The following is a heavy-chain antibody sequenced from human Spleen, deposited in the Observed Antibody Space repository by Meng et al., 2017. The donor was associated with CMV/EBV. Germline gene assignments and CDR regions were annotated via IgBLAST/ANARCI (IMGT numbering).Heavy chain of an antibody. CDR1: SITTYSYY. J-gene: IGHJ5*02. CDR2: ISYSGNT. V-gene: IGHV4-31*02. Sequence: SITTYSYYWTWIRQDPGKGLEWIGYISYSGNTYYNPSLTSRLTISMDTSKNQFSLKLTSVTAADTAVYYCARGGCSSTSCYKNWFDPWGQGTLVTVSS. D-gene: IGHD2-2*01. CDR3: ARGGCSSTSCYKNWFDP.